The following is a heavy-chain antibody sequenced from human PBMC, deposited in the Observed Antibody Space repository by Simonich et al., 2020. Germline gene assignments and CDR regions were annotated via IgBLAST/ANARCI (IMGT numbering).Heavy chain of an antibody. CDR2: IKQDGSVK. J-gene: IGHJ4*02. V-gene: IGHV3-7*01. D-gene: IGHD3-9*01. CDR1: GFTFSSYW. CDR3: ARFRGRYFDWLFDY. Sequence: EVQLVESGGGLVQPGGSLRLSCAASGFTFSSYWMSWVRQAPGEGLEWVANIKQDGSVKYYVDSVKGRFTISRDNAKNSLYLQMNSLRAEDTAVYYCARFRGRYFDWLFDYWGQGTLVTVSS.